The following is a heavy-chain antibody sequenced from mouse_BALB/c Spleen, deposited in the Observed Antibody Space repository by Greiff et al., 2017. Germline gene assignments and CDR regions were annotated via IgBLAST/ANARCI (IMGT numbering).Heavy chain of an antibody. V-gene: IGHV3-8*02. CDR2: ISYSGST. CDR3: ANYYGSRDAMDY. D-gene: IGHD1-1*01. J-gene: IGHJ4*01. CDR1: GDSITSGY. Sequence: EVKVVESGPSLVKPSQTLSLTCSVTGDSITSGYWNWIRKFPGNKLEYMGYISYSGSTYYNPSLKSRISITRDTSKNQYYLQLNSVTTEDTATYYCANYYGSRDAMDYWGQGTSVTVSS.